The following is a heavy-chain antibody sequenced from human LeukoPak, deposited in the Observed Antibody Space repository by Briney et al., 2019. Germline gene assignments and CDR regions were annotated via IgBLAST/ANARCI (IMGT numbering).Heavy chain of an antibody. Sequence: GGSLRLSCAASGFTFSRYSMNWVRQAPGKGLEWGSYINSRSSTVYYADSVKGRFTISRDNSKNTLYLQMNSLRAEDTAVYYCARAVRGVIMAPGYWGQGTLVTVSS. CDR3: ARAVRGVIMAPGY. V-gene: IGHV3-48*01. D-gene: IGHD3-10*01. CDR2: INSRSSTV. CDR1: GFTFSRYS. J-gene: IGHJ4*02.